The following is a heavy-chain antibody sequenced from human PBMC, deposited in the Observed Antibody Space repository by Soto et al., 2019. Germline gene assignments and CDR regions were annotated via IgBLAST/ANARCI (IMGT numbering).Heavy chain of an antibody. CDR1: GFTFSSYW. D-gene: IGHD3-3*01. CDR3: AHVLEWYFDY. V-gene: IGHV3-7*03. J-gene: IGHJ4*02. Sequence: EVQLVESGGGLVQPGGSLRLSCAASGFTFSSYWKSWVRQAPGKGLEWVANIKQDGSEKYYVDSVKGRFTISRDNAKNSLYLQMNSLRAEDTAVYYCAHVLEWYFDYWGQGTLVTVSS. CDR2: IKQDGSEK.